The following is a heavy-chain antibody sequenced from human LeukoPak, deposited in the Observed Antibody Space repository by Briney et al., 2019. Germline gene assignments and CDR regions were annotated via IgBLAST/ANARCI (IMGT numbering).Heavy chain of an antibody. CDR1: GGSFSGYY. D-gene: IGHD4-17*01. Sequence: SETPSLTCAVYGGSFSGYYWSWIRQPPGKGLEWIGEINHSGSTNYNPSLKSRVTISVDTSKNQFSLKLSSVTAADTAVYYCARPHRVRATVTTYGMDVWGQGTTVTVSS. V-gene: IGHV4-34*01. J-gene: IGHJ6*02. CDR2: INHSGST. CDR3: ARPHRVRATVTTYGMDV.